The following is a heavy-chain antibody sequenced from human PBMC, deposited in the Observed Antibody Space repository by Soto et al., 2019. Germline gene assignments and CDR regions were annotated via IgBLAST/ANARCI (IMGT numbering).Heavy chain of an antibody. CDR2: VNPIVSMS. CDR1: GDTFNFYS. V-gene: IGHV1-69*04. Sequence: QVQLVQSGAEVKRPGSSVKVSWKASGDTFNFYSVNWVRQAPGLRLEWMGRVNPIVSMSNYAQRFQGRVTMTADKSTSTAYMELSGLRSEYTAIYYCATSYGSGYRAFDYWGQGALVTVSS. D-gene: IGHD3-10*01. J-gene: IGHJ4*02. CDR3: ATSYGSGYRAFDY.